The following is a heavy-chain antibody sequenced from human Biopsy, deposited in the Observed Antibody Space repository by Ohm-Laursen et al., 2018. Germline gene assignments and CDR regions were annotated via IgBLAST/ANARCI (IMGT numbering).Heavy chain of an antibody. D-gene: IGHD4-23*01. V-gene: IGHV3-33*01. J-gene: IGHJ4*02. Sequence: SLRLSCAASGFTFSSYGMHWVRQAPGKGLEWVAAIWYDGSNKNYADSVKGRFTISRDNSKNTLYLQMNSLRGEDTAVYYCARGSNDFGGLYSPRWGQGTLLTVSS. CDR3: ARGSNDFGGLYSPR. CDR2: IWYDGSNK. CDR1: GFTFSSYG.